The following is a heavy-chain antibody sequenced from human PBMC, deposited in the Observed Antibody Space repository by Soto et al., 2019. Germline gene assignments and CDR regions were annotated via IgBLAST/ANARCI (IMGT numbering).Heavy chain of an antibody. V-gene: IGHV1-3*01. CDR1: GYTFSTYG. J-gene: IGHJ4*02. CDR3: AGEYDSSGSYRGDFDY. D-gene: IGHD3-22*01. CDR2: INPGRGNT. Sequence: QVQLVQSGAEVKKPGASVKISCKASGYTFSTYGIHWVRQAPGQRLEWMGWINPGRGNTKYSQKLQGRVTITRDSSASTAYMELGSLRSEDTAVYYCAGEYDSSGSYRGDFDYWGQGTLVTVSS.